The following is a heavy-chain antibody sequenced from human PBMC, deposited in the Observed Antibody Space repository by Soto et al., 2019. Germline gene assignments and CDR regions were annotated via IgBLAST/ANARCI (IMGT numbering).Heavy chain of an antibody. V-gene: IGHV4-4*03. CDR3: ARDHAYRAYWAFDY. CDR2: IYHGGNI. J-gene: IGHJ4*02. CDR1: GDSIVSTDW. Sequence: PPETLTLTSAYSGDSIVSTDWRHSVRHSPGKGLEWIGEIYHGGNIYYRPSLKSRVTISMVKSKNQFSLNLFYVTAADTAVYYCARDHAYRAYWAFDYWGQGALVTVSA. D-gene: IGHD3-16*01.